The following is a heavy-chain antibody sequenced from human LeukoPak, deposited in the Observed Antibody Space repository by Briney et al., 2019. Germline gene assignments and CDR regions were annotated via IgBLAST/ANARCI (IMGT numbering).Heavy chain of an antibody. CDR1: GFTFSSSA. CDR3: AATIAADSAYYGMDV. V-gene: IGHV1-58*02. CDR2: IVVGSGHT. J-gene: IGHJ6*02. D-gene: IGHD6-13*01. Sequence: SVKVSCKASGFTFSSSAMQWVRQARGQRLEWIGWIVVGSGHTNYAQKFQERVTITRDMSTSTAYMDLSSLRFEDTAVYYCAATIAADSAYYGMDVWGQGTTVTVSS.